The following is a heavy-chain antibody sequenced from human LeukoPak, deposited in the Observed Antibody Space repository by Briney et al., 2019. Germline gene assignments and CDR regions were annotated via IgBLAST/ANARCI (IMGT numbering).Heavy chain of an antibody. CDR2: INHSEST. D-gene: IGHD4-17*01. CDR3: ARGGSGPTVTTIGLRAFDI. CDR1: GGSFSGYH. Sequence: SETLSLTCAVYGGSFSGYHWSWIRHSPGKGLEWIGEINHSESTNYNPSLKSRITISVDTSKNQFSLKLNSVTAADTAVYYCARGGSGPTVTTIGLRAFDIWGQGTMVTVSS. J-gene: IGHJ3*02. V-gene: IGHV4-34*01.